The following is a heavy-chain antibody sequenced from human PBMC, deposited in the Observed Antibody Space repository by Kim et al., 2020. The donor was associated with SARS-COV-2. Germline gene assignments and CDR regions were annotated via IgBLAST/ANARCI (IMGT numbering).Heavy chain of an antibody. D-gene: IGHD3-10*01. J-gene: IGHJ5*02. Sequence: ASVKVSCKAAGYTFTTYAMHWVRQAPGQRLEWMGWINTGNGNTKYSQKFQGRVTISRDTSASTTYMELSSLGSEDTAVYYCAKSGGGAPNLNWFDPWGQG. V-gene: IGHV1-3*04. CDR2: INTGNGNT. CDR3: AKSGGGAPNLNWFDP. CDR1: GYTFTTYA.